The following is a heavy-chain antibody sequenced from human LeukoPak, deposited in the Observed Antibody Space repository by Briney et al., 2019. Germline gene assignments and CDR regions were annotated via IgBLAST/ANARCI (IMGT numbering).Heavy chain of an antibody. D-gene: IGHD5-18*01. CDR2: ISYDGSNK. J-gene: IGHJ6*02. CDR3: ARAGDTAMDYYYYGMDV. CDR1: GFTFSSYA. Sequence: QPGGSLRLSCAASGFTFSSYAMHWVRQAPGKGLEWVAVISYDGSNKYYADSVKGRFTISRDNSKNTLYLQMNSLRAEDTAVYYCARAGDTAMDYYYYGMDVWGQGTTVTVSS. V-gene: IGHV3-30-3*01.